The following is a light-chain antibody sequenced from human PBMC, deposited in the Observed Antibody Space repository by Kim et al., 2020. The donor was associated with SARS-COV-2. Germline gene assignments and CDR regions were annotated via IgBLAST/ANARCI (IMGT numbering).Light chain of an antibody. CDR3: QHYDNWPPWT. V-gene: IGKV3-15*01. Sequence: SPGERATLSCRASQSVNSNLAWYQQKPGQAPRLLIYRASTRATGVPARFSGSGSGTEFTLTISRLQSEDFAVYYCQHYDNWPPWTFGQGTKVDIK. CDR1: QSVNSN. J-gene: IGKJ1*01. CDR2: RAS.